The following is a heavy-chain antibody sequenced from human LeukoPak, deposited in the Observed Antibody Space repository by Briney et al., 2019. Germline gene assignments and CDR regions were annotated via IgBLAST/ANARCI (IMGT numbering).Heavy chain of an antibody. CDR3: ARVGVDLGYCSGGSCYFYYFDY. Sequence: GASVKVSCKASGYTFTSYGISWVRQAPGQGLEWMGWISAYNGNTNYAQKLQGGVTMTTDTSTSTAYMELRSLRSDDTAVYYCARVGVDLGYCSGGSCYFYYFDYWGQGTLVTVSS. J-gene: IGHJ4*02. CDR1: GYTFTSYG. CDR2: ISAYNGNT. D-gene: IGHD2-15*01. V-gene: IGHV1-18*01.